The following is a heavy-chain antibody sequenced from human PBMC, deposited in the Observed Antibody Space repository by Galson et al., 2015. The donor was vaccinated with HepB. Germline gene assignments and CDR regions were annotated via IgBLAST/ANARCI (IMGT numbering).Heavy chain of an antibody. Sequence: SLRLSCAASGFTFSRYGMHWVRQAPGKGLEWVAVISYDGSNKYYADSVKGRFTISRDNSKNTLYLQMNSLRAEDTAVYYCAKAVHNILEWTHYYYYGMDVWGQGTTVTVSS. V-gene: IGHV3-30*18. CDR1: GFTFSRYG. D-gene: IGHD3-3*01. J-gene: IGHJ6*02. CDR2: ISYDGSNK. CDR3: AKAVHNILEWTHYYYYGMDV.